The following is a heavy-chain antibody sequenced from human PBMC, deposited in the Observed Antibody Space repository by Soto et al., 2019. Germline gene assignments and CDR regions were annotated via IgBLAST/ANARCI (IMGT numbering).Heavy chain of an antibody. CDR2: IYYSGST. D-gene: IGHD3-3*01. CDR3: ASRSYYDFWSGYLL. V-gene: IGHV4-39*01. CDR1: GGSISSSSYY. J-gene: IGHJ4*02. Sequence: SETLSLTCTVSGGSISSSSYYWGWIRQPPGKGLEWIGSIYYSGSTYYNPSLKSRVTISVDTSKNQFSLKLSSVTAADTAVYYCASRSYYDFWSGYLLWGQGTLVTVSS.